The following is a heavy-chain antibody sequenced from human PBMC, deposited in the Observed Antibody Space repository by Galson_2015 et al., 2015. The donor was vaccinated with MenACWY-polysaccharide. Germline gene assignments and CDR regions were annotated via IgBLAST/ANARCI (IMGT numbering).Heavy chain of an antibody. D-gene: IGHD2-15*01. V-gene: IGHV3-74*01. CDR3: TKAGAKYCSGSSCYFNWFDP. CDR1: GFSFSTYW. Sequence: SLRLSCAASGFSFSTYWMHWVRHAPGKGLVWVSRINADGSATGYADSVRGRFTISRDSAKNTLFLEMNSLRAEDTAVYYCTKAGAKYCSGSSCYFNWFDPWGQGTLVTASS. CDR2: INADGSAT. J-gene: IGHJ5*02.